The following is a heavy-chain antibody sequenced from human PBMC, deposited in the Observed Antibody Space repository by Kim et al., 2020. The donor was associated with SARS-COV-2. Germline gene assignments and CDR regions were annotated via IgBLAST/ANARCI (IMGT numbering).Heavy chain of an antibody. CDR3: ARDPQPGYYTWFDP. CDR2: ISGSSSTI. D-gene: IGHD3-3*01. V-gene: IGHV3-48*02. CDR1: GFTFSNYN. Sequence: GGSLRLSCAASGFTFSNYNMNWVRQAPGKGLEWVSYISGSSSTIYYADSVKGRFTISRDNAKNSLYLQMNSLRDEDTAVYYCARDPQPGYYTWFDPWGQGTLVTVSS. J-gene: IGHJ5*02.